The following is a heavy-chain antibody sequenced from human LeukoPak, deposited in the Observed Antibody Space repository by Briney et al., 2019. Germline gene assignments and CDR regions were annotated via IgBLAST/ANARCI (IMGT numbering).Heavy chain of an antibody. V-gene: IGHV3-23*01. Sequence: GGSLRLSCAASGFTFSNYGMSWVRQAPGMGLEWVSGISARGAITYYADSVKGRFTISRDNSKNTLYLQMNSLRAEDTALSYCANKLNWQDYGGQGTLVTVSS. J-gene: IGHJ4*02. CDR3: ANKLNWQDY. D-gene: IGHD1-1*01. CDR2: ISARGAIT. CDR1: GFTFSNYG.